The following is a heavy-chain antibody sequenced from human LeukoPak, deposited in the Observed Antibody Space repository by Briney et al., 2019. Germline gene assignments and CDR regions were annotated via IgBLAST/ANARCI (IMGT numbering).Heavy chain of an antibody. CDR2: IRYDGSNK. J-gene: IGHJ4*02. CDR1: GFTFSSYD. CDR3: ARDRHASGSLLDY. D-gene: IGHD3-10*01. V-gene: IGHV3-30*02. Sequence: GGSLRLSCAASGFTFSSYDMHWVRQAPGKGLEWVAFIRYDGSNKYYADSVKGRFTISRDNSKSTLYLQVNSLRAEDTAVFYCARDRHASGSLLDYWGQGTLVTVSS.